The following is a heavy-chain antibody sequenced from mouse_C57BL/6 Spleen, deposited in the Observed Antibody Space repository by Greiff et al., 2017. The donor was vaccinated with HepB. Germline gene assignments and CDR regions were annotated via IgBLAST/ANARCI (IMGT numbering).Heavy chain of an antibody. V-gene: IGHV1-52*01. CDR3: TRSDGYYEGGYFDY. CDR1: GYTFTSYW. Sequence: QVQLQQPGAELVRPGSSVKLSCKASGYTFTSYWMHWVKQRPIQGLEWIGNIDPSDSETHYNQKFKDKATLTVDKSSSTAYMQLSSLTSEDSAVYYCTRSDGYYEGGYFDYWGQGTTLTVSS. D-gene: IGHD2-3*01. CDR2: IDPSDSET. J-gene: IGHJ2*01.